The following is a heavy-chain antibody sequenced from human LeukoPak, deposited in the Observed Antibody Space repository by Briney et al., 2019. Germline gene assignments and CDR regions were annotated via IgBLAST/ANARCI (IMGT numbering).Heavy chain of an antibody. V-gene: IGHV3-30-3*01. CDR2: ISHDGSNK. D-gene: IGHD3-9*01. CDR1: GLSFSDYA. Sequence: GGSLRLSCAASGLSFSDYAMHFVRQAPGKRLEWVAVISHDGSNKQYADSVKGRFTISRDNPKNTLCLQMNSLRAEDTAVYYCARDLSGGGCDYWGQGTLVTVSS. CDR3: ARDLSGGGCDY. J-gene: IGHJ4*02.